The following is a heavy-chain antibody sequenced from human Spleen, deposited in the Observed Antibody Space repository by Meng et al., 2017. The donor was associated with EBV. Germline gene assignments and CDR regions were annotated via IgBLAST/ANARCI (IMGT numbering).Heavy chain of an antibody. J-gene: IGHJ2*01. CDR1: GGSTSSSSYY. V-gene: IGHV4-39*07. CDR2: IYYSGST. D-gene: IGHD1-1*01. CDR3: ARRGTKYFDL. Sequence: QERGPALVKPPETLSLTCTVSGGSTSSSSYYWGWIRQPPGKGLEWIGSIYYSGSTYYNPSLKSRVTISVDTSKNQFSLKLSSVTAADTAVYYCARRGTKYFDLWGRGTLVTVSS.